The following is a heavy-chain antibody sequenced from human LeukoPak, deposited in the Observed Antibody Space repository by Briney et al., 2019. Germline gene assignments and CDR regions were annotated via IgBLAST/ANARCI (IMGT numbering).Heavy chain of an antibody. CDR1: GFTFSTYS. V-gene: IGHV3-21*01. CDR3: ASLRGYNFGPFDY. D-gene: IGHD5-18*01. Sequence: GGSLRLSCAASGFTFSTYSMNWVRQAPGKGLEWVSSISSGSSYIYYADSVKGRFTISRDNAKNSLYLQMNSLRAEDTAVYYCASLRGYNFGPFDYWGQGALVTVSS. CDR2: ISSGSSYI. J-gene: IGHJ4*02.